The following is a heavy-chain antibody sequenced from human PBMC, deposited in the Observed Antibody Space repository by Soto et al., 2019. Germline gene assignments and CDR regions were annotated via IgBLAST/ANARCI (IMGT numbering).Heavy chain of an antibody. CDR2: ISSSSTFI. CDR3: ARGRPTGYSYYGMDV. Sequence: GGSLRLSCAASGFTFNSYSMNWVRQAPGKGLEWVSSISSSSTFIYDADSVKGRFSISRDNAKNSLFLQMNSLRAEDTAVYFCARGRPTGYSYYGMDVWGQGTTVTVSS. D-gene: IGHD1-1*01. V-gene: IGHV3-21*01. J-gene: IGHJ6*02. CDR1: GFTFNSYS.